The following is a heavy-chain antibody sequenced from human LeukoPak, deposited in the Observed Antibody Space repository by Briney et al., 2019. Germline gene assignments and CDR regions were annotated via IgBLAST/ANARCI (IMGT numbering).Heavy chain of an antibody. D-gene: IGHD5-24*01. J-gene: IGHJ4*02. CDR3: ATLNVEMATIRSGYFDY. CDR1: GFTVSGNY. Sequence: GGSLRLSCAASGFTVSGNYMSWVRQAPGKGLEWVSVIYSSDNTYYIGSVKGRFTISRDNSKNTLYLQMNSLRAEDTAVYYCATLNVEMATIRSGYFDYWGQGTLVTFSS. CDR2: IYSSDNT. V-gene: IGHV3-66*01.